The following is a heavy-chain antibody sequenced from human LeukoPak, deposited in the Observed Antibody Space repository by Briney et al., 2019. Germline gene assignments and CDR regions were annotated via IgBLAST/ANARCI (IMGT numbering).Heavy chain of an antibody. CDR1: GDSVSSTSAA. CDR2: TYYRSKWYN. J-gene: IGHJ4*02. Sequence: SQTLSLTCAISGDSVSSTSAAWNWIRQSPSRGLEWLGRTYYRSKWYNDYAISVRSRITVNPDTSKNQFSLQLNSVAPEDTAVYYCAREDYGGKSGTYFDYWGQGTLVTVSS. CDR3: AREDYGGKSGTYFDY. V-gene: IGHV6-1*01. D-gene: IGHD4-23*01.